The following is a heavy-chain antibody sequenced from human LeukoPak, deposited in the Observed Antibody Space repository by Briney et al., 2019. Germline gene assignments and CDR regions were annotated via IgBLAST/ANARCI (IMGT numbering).Heavy chain of an antibody. V-gene: IGHV4-39*07. Sequence: PSETLSLTCTVSGGSISSSSYYWGWIRQPPGEGLEWIGSIYHSGSTYYNPSLKSRVTISVDTSKNQFSLKLSSVTAADTAVYYCARGLYGNYWGQGALVTVSS. J-gene: IGHJ4*02. CDR1: GGSISSSSYY. D-gene: IGHD2-2*02. CDR3: ARGLYGNY. CDR2: IYHSGST.